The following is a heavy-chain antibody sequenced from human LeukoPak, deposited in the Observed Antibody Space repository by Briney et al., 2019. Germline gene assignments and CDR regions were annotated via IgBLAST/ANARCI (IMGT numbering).Heavy chain of an antibody. Sequence: GGSLRLSCAASGFTFSNYAMSWVRQAPGKGLEWVSAISGSGGSTYYADSLKGRLTISRDNSKNTLFLQMNSLRADDTAIYYCAKVLVTAYYYYAMDVWGQGTTVTVSS. CDR1: GFTFSNYA. CDR3: AKVLVTAYYYYAMDV. V-gene: IGHV3-23*01. J-gene: IGHJ6*02. D-gene: IGHD2-21*02. CDR2: ISGSGGST.